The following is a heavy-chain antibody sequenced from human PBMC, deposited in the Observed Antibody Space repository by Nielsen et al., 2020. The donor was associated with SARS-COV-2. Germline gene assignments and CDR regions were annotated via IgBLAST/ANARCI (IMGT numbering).Heavy chain of an antibody. CDR3: ARGVSTGYYYYYTDV. V-gene: IGHV4-34*01. D-gene: IGHD1-1*01. CDR2: INHSGST. Sequence: GSLRLSCAVYGGSFSGYYWSWIRQPPGKGLEWIGEINHSGSTNYNSSLKSRVTISVDTSKNQFSLKLSSVTAADTAVYYCARGVSTGYYYYYTDVWGKGTTVTVSS. J-gene: IGHJ6*03. CDR1: GGSFSGYY.